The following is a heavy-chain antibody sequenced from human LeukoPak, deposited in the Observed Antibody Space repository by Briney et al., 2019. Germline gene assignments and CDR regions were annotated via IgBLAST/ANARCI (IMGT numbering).Heavy chain of an antibody. Sequence: PSETLSLTCAVSGGSISSSNWWSWDRQPPGKGLEWIGEIYHSGSTNYNPSLKSRVTISVDKSKNQFSLKLSSVTAADTAVYYCAKSKRALDAFDIWGQGTMVTVSS. CDR1: GGSISSSNW. V-gene: IGHV4-4*02. CDR3: AKSKRALDAFDI. CDR2: IYHSGST. J-gene: IGHJ3*02.